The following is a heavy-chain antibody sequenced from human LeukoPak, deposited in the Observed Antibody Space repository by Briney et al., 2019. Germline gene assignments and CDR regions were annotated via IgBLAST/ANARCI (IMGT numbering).Heavy chain of an antibody. CDR2: FDPEDGET. Sequence: ASVKVSCKVSGYTLTELSMHWVRQAPGKGLEWMGGFDPEDGETIYAQKFQGRVTMTEDTSTDTAYMELSSLRSEDTAVYYCARTQVRRGARPLFDWFDPWGQGTLVTVSS. CDR1: GYTLTELS. V-gene: IGHV1-24*01. D-gene: IGHD1-26*01. J-gene: IGHJ5*02. CDR3: ARTQVRRGARPLFDWFDP.